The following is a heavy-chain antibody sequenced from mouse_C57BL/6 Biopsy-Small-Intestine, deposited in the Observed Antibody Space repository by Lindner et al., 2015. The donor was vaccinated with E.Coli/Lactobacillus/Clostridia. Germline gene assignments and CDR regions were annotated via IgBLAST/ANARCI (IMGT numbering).Heavy chain of an antibody. CDR1: EYIFTDYN. Sequence: VQLQESGPELVKPGASVKMSCKASEYIFTDYNMHWVKQSHGKSLEWIAYINPNNGGTNYNQKFKGKATLTVNKSSSTAYMELRSLTTEDSAIYYCARSTTADYWGQGTTLTVSS. CDR2: INPNNGGT. J-gene: IGHJ2*01. D-gene: IGHD1-2*01. CDR3: ARSTTADY. V-gene: IGHV1-22*01.